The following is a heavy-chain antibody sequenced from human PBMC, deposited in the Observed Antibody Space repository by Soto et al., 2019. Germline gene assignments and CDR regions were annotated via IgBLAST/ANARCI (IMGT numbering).Heavy chain of an antibody. Sequence: EVQLVESGGGLVKPGGSLSLSCAASGLTFSNVWMSWVRQAPGKGLEWVGRMRSKADGGTTDYAAPVKGRFIISRDDSKNTLYLQMNSLKTDDTALYYCTTTRDPNDYWGQGTLVTVSS. J-gene: IGHJ4*02. CDR2: MRSKADGGTT. CDR3: TTTRDPNDY. CDR1: GLTFSNVW. V-gene: IGHV3-15*01.